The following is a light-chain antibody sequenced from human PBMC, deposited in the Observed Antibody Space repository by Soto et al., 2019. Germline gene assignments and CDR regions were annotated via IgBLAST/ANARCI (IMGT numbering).Light chain of an antibody. Sequence: SYELTQLPSVSVSPGQTASITCSGDKLGEKYAAWYQQKPGQAPVLVIFGDSKRPSGIPERFSGSNAGNTATLTISGTQAMDEADYYCQAWDSSTVVFGTGTKLTVL. CDR2: GDS. CDR1: KLGEKY. CDR3: QAWDSSTVV. V-gene: IGLV3-1*01. J-gene: IGLJ1*01.